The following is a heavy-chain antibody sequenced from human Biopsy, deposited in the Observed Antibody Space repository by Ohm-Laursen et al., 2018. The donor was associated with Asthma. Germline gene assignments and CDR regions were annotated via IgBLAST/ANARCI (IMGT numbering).Heavy chain of an antibody. Sequence: PSETLSLTCSVYGGSISSFYWSWIRQSPEKGLEWMGYVYWTGGTNYNPSLKSRVTISVDTSKNQFSLKLSSVTAADTAVYYCARDFVDSAMDYFDYWGQGALVTVSS. D-gene: IGHD5-18*01. J-gene: IGHJ4*02. CDR3: ARDFVDSAMDYFDY. CDR1: GGSISSFY. V-gene: IGHV4-59*01. CDR2: VYWTGGT.